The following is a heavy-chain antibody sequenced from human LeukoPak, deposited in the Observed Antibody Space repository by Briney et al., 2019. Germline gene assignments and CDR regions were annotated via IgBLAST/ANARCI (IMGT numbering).Heavy chain of an antibody. CDR1: GFTFSSYS. CDR3: ARCSGWAFKN. CDR2: ISTSSSYI. D-gene: IGHD6-19*01. J-gene: IGHJ4*02. V-gene: IGHV3-21*01. Sequence: GGSLRLSCAASGFTFSSYSMNWVRQAPGKGLEWVSSISTSSSYIYYADSVKGRFTISRDNAKNSLYLQMNSLRAEDTAIYYCARCSGWAFKNWGQGTLVTVSS.